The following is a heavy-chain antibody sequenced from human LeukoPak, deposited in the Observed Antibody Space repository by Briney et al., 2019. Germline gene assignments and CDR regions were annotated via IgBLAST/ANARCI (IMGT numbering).Heavy chain of an antibody. CDR1: GGSFSGYY. V-gene: IGHV4-34*01. J-gene: IGHJ4*02. CDR2: IHHSGST. CDR3: ARDHPYYYGSGSYYNHFDY. D-gene: IGHD3-10*01. Sequence: SETLSLTCAVYGGSFSGYYWSWIRQPPGKGLECIGEIHHSGSTNYNPSLKSRATISYTSKNQFSLKLNSVTAADTAVYYCARDHPYYYGSGSYYNHFDYWGQGTLVTVSS.